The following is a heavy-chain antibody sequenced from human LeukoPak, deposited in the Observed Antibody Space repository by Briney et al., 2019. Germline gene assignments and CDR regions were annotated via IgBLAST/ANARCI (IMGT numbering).Heavy chain of an antibody. D-gene: IGHD3-10*01. CDR2: IYPSGT. V-gene: IGHV4-4*09. CDR3: AREYYSSGSVDY. J-gene: IGHJ4*02. Sequence: SETLSLTCTVSGASLGRFYWAWVRQPPGERPEWIGYIYPSGTDYNPSLKSRVIISADTSKNQFSLSLRSVTAADTAVYYCAREYYSSGSVDYWGQGALVTVSS. CDR1: GASLGRFY.